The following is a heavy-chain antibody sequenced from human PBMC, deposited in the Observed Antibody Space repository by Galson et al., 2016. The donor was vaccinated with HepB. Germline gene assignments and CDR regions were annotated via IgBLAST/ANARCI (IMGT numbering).Heavy chain of an antibody. CDR3: AKDRGGRHLWGLHGMDV. CDR2: IRGSGGRT. CDR1: GFTFSSYA. D-gene: IGHD3-16*01. J-gene: IGHJ6*02. V-gene: IGHV3-23*01. Sequence: SLRLSCAASGFTFSSYAMSWVRQAPGTGLEWVSAIRGSGGRTYYEDSVKGRFTISRDNSKNTLYLQMNSLRAEDTAVYYCAKDRGGRHLWGLHGMDVWGQGTTVIVSS.